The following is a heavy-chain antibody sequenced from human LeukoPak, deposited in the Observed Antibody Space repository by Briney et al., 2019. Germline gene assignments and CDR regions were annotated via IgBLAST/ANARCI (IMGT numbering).Heavy chain of an antibody. CDR3: ATGYSYGYYYFDY. J-gene: IGHJ4*02. CDR2: INAGNGNT. D-gene: IGHD5-18*01. Sequence: ASVKVSCKASGYTFTSYAMHWVRQAPGQRLEWMGWINAGNGNTKYSQKLQGRVTMTTDTSTSTAYMELRSLRSDDTAVYYCATGYSYGYYYFDYWGQGTLVSVSS. V-gene: IGHV1-3*01. CDR1: GYTFTSYA.